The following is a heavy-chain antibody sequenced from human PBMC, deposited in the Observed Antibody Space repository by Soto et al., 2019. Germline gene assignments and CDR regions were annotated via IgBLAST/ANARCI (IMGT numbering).Heavy chain of an antibody. D-gene: IGHD6-13*01. V-gene: IGHV3-23*01. CDR1: GFTFSSYA. CDR2: ISGSGGST. CDR3: AKDRLSGSSWAPPFDY. J-gene: IGHJ4*02. Sequence: VGSLRLSCAASGFTFSSYAMSWVRQAPGKGLEWVSAISGSGGSTYYADSVKGRFTISRDNSKNTLYLQMNSLRAEDTAVYYCAKDRLSGSSWAPPFDYWGQGTLVTV.